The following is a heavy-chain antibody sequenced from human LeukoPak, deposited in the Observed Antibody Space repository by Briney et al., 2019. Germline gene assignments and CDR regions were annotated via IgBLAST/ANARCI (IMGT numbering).Heavy chain of an antibody. J-gene: IGHJ4*02. D-gene: IGHD4-17*01. CDR2: ISTTGSYI. V-gene: IGHV3-21*01. CDR3: ARLFDYGDYRAEPY. Sequence: KPGGSLRLSCAASAFTFSTYTMYWVRQAPRKGLEWVSSISTTGSYIYYADSVKGRFTISRDNAKNSLYLQMNSLRAEDTAVYYCARLFDYGDYRAEPYWGQGTLVTVS. CDR1: AFTFSTYT.